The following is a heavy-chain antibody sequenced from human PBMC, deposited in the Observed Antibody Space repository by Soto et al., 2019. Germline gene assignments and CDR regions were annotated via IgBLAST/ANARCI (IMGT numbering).Heavy chain of an antibody. CDR2: IYYSGST. D-gene: IGHD3-3*01. CDR3: ARDYFGATYYYYGMDV. CDR1: GGSISSGGYY. J-gene: IGHJ6*02. Sequence: SETLSLTCTVSGGSISSGGYYWSWIRQHPGKGLEWIGYIYYSGSTYYNPSLKSRVTISVDTSKNQFSLKLSSVTAADTAVYYCARDYFGATYYYYGMDVWGQGTTVTVSS. V-gene: IGHV4-31*03.